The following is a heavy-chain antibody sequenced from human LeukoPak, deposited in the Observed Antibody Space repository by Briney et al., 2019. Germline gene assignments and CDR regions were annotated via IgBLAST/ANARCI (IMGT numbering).Heavy chain of an antibody. CDR1: GYTFINYA. J-gene: IGHJ5*02. CDR3: ARVTYPRGKGGMYNWFDP. Sequence: GASVKVSCKASGYTFINYAVNWVRQAPGQGLEWMGWINTNTGNPTYAQGFTGRLVFSLDTSVSTAYLQISSLKAEDTAVYYCARVTYPRGKGGMYNWFDPWGQGTLVTVSS. V-gene: IGHV7-4-1*02. CDR2: INTNTGNP.